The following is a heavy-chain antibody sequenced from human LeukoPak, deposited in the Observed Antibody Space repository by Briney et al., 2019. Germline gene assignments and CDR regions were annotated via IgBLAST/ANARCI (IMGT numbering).Heavy chain of an antibody. V-gene: IGHV4-30-4*01. CDR2: IYYSGST. Sequence: SETLSLTCTVSGGSISSGDYYWSWIRRPPGKGLEWIGYIYYSGSTYYNPSLKSRVTISVDTSKNQFSLKLSSVTAADTAVYYCARGMFGSIFGVVTDNDYFDYWGQGTLVTVSS. CDR1: GGSISSGDYY. D-gene: IGHD3-3*01. J-gene: IGHJ4*02. CDR3: ARGMFGSIFGVVTDNDYFDY.